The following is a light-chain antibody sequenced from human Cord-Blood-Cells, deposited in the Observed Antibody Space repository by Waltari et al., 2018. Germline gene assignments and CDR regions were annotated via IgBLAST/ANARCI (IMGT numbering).Light chain of an antibody. V-gene: IGLV2-8*01. J-gene: IGLJ2*01. CDR2: EVS. CDR1: SSDVGGSNY. Sequence: QSALTQPPSASGSPGQSVTISCTGTSSDVGGSNYVPWYQQHPGKAPKLMIYEVSKRPSGVPDRFSVSKSGNTASLTVSGLQAEDEADYYCSSYAGSNKLVVFGGGTKLTVL. CDR3: SSYAGSNKLVV.